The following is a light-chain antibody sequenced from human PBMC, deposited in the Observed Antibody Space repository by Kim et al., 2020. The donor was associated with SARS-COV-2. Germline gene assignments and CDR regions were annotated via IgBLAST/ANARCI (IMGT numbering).Light chain of an antibody. V-gene: IGLV2-14*01. J-gene: IGLJ1*01. CDR3: SSYTNSGTYV. CDR2: HVG. CDR1: SSDVGASQY. Sequence: QSALTQPASVSGSPGQSITISCTGTSSDVGASQYVSWYQQHPGKAPKLMIYHVGKRPSGVSNRFSGSKSGNTASLTISGLQAEDEADYYCSSYTNSGTYVFGTGTKSPS.